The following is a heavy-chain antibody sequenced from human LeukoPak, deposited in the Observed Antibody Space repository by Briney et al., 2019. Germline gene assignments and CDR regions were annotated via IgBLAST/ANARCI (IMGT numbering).Heavy chain of an antibody. CDR1: GFTFSDSY. CDR3: ARHGTVSSGSYFDY. Sequence: GSLRLSCAASGFTFSDSYMSWIRQPPGKGLEWIGHIHYSGSNNYNPSLKSRVTMFVDKSKNQISLRLSSVTAADTAVYYCARHGTVSSGSYFDYWGQGTQVTLS. CDR2: IHYSGSN. J-gene: IGHJ4*02. D-gene: IGHD1-26*01. V-gene: IGHV4-59*08.